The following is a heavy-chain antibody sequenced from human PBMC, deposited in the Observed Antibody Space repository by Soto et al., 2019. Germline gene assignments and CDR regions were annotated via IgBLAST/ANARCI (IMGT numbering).Heavy chain of an antibody. J-gene: IGHJ4*02. CDR1: GFTFDDYA. V-gene: IGHV3-9*01. CDR3: AKDLLYSSSCYKGYFDY. D-gene: IGHD6-13*01. Sequence: EVQLVESGGGLVQPGRSLRLSCAASGFTFDDYAMHWVRQAPGKGLEWVSGISWNSGSIGYADSVKGRFTISRDNAKNSLYLQMNGRRAEDTALYYCAKDLLYSSSCYKGYFDYWGQGTLVTVSS. CDR2: ISWNSGSI.